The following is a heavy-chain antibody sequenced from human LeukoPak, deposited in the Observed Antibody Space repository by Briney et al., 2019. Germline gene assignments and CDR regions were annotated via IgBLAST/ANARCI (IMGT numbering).Heavy chain of an antibody. V-gene: IGHV3-64D*06. D-gene: IGHD2-2*01. Sequence: PGGSLRLSCSASGFTFSSYTMHWVRQVPGKGLEYVSAISSNGGSTYYADSVKGRFTISRDNSKNTLYLQMSSLRAEDTAVYYCVKGSVVVPATYYYGMDVWGQGTTVTVSS. J-gene: IGHJ6*02. CDR2: ISSNGGST. CDR3: VKGSVVVPATYYYGMDV. CDR1: GFTFSSYT.